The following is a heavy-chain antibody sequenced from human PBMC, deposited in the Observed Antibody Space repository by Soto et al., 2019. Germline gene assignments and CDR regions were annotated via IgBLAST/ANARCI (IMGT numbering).Heavy chain of an antibody. CDR1: GYTFSDFD. D-gene: IGHD3-16*01. Sequence: DLEQSGAEVKRPGASVKVSCKASGYTFSDFDINWLRQASGQGPEWMRWMNAKSGATFFAQRFQGKFNLTWDTSLSTAYMEVGSLTSDDTAMYYCARGNPFNYAGFDVWGQGTTVAVSS. CDR2: MNAKSGAT. CDR3: ARGNPFNYAGFDV. J-gene: IGHJ6*02. V-gene: IGHV1-8*01.